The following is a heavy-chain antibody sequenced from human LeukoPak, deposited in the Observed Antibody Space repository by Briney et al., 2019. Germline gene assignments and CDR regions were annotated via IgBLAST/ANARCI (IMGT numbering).Heavy chain of an antibody. V-gene: IGHV3-48*03. CDR2: ISSSGSTI. J-gene: IGHJ4*02. CDR1: GFTFSSYE. CDR3: AKGRFLEDY. Sequence: GGSLRLSCAASGFTFSSYEMNWVRQAPGKGLEWVSYISSSGSTIYYADSVKGRFTISRDNSKNTLYLQMNSLRAEDTAVYYCAKGRFLEDYWGQGTLVTVSS. D-gene: IGHD3-3*01.